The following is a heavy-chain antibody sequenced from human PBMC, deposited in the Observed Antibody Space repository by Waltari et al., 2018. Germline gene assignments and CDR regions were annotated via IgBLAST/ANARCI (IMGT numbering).Heavy chain of an antibody. V-gene: IGHV4-39*02. J-gene: IGHJ4*02. CDR2: FVYNAST. CDR1: GDSINSPVYY. D-gene: IGHD2-15*01. CDR3: ASAGRVGGGSLMALAY. Sequence: QLHLQESGPGLVKPSETLSLTCSVSGDSINSPVYYWGWIRQPPGKGLEWIGSFVYNASTCYTPSLRSRVSISVDTSKNHFSLKLMWATAADTAIYYCASAGRVGGGSLMALAYGGQGTVVTVAS.